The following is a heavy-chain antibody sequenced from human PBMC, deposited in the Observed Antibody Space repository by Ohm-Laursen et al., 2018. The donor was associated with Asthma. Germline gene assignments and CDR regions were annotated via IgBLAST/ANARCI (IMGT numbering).Heavy chain of an antibody. CDR1: GFTFSSYA. CDR2: ISYDGSNK. J-gene: IGHJ4*02. CDR3: ARTYYDTLTGYLEDFDY. D-gene: IGHD3-9*01. Sequence: RSLRLSCSAPGFTFSSYAMHWVRQAPGKGLEWVAVISYDGSNKYYADSVKGRFTISRDNSKNTLYLQMNSLRAEDTAVYYCARTYYDTLTGYLEDFDYWGQGTLVTVSS. V-gene: IGHV3-30-3*01.